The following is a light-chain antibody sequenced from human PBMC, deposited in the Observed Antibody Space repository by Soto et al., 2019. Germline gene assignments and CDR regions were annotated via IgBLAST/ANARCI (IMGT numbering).Light chain of an antibody. CDR1: QGIAPY. CDR3: QNYNRAPLT. V-gene: IGKV1-27*01. J-gene: IGKJ4*01. Sequence: DVQMTQSPSSLSAFVGDRVTITCRASQGIAPYLAWFQQKPGKVPKLLIYATSTLQPGVPSRFNGSGSGTAITLTINSLQPEDVGTYYCQNYNRAPLTFGGGTKVEVK. CDR2: ATS.